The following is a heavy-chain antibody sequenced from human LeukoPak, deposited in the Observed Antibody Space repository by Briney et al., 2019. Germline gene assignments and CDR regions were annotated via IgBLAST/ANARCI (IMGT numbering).Heavy chain of an antibody. V-gene: IGHV4-61*10. CDR2: IYYSGSP. CDR1: GGSISSGYYY. J-gene: IGHJ4*02. CDR3: AGDGGNGALDY. Sequence: SQTLSLTCTVSGGSISSGYYYWSWIRQPAGKGLEWIGYIYYSGSPNYNPSLKSRVTISVDTSKNQFSPKLTSVTAADTAVYYCAGDGGNGALDYWGQGNLVTVSS. D-gene: IGHD4-23*01.